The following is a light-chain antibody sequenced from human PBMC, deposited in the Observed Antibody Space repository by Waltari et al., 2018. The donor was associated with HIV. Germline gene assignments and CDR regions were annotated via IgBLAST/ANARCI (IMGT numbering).Light chain of an antibody. V-gene: IGLV1-51*01. CDR3: GTWDSGKNVWV. CDR2: DNK. Sequence: QSVLTQPPSVSAAPGQTVTISCSGSSPNIGNNYVSWYQQVTGAAPKLVLYDNKERPSGIRDRFSGSKSGTSATLDITGLQPGDEADYYCGTWDSGKNVWVFGGGTKLTVL. J-gene: IGLJ3*02. CDR1: SPNIGNNY.